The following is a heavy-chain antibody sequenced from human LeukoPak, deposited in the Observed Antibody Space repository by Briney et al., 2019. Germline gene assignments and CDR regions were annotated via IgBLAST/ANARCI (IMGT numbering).Heavy chain of an antibody. J-gene: IGHJ5*02. CDR2: INHSGST. Sequence: KPSETLSLTCAVYGGSFSGYYWSWIRQPPGKGLEWIGEINHSGSTNYNPSLKSRVTISVDTSKNQFSLKLSSVTAADTAVYYCARGRPYGSGSYYNLWGQGTLVTVSS. CDR3: ARGRPYGSGSYYNL. V-gene: IGHV4-34*01. D-gene: IGHD3-10*01. CDR1: GGSFSGYY.